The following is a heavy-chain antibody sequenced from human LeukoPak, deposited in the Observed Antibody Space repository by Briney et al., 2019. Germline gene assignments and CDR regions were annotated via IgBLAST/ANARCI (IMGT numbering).Heavy chain of an antibody. V-gene: IGHV3-74*01. D-gene: IGHD5-18*01. CDR1: GFTFSSYW. CDR2: INSDGSST. Sequence: PGGSLRLSCAASGFTFSSYWMHWVRQAPGKGLVWVSRINSDGSSTSYADSVKGRFTISRDNAKNTLYLQMNSLRAEDTAVYYCAGNTAMGDLDYWGQGTLVTVSS. CDR3: AGNTAMGDLDY. J-gene: IGHJ4*02.